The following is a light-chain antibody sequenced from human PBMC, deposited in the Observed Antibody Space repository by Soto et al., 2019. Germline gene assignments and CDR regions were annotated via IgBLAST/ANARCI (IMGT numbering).Light chain of an antibody. J-gene: IGLJ1*01. V-gene: IGLV1-44*01. CDR3: GAWDDGVYV. Sequence: QSVLTQPPSASGTPGQRVTISCSGSSSNIGTHTVNWHQQLPGTAPKLLIYSNSQRPSGVPDRFSGSKSGTSASLAISGLQSEDEADYYCGAWDDGVYVFGTGTKLTVL. CDR2: SNS. CDR1: SSNIGTHT.